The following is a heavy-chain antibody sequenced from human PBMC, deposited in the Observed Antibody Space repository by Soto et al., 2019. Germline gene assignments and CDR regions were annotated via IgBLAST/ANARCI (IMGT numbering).Heavy chain of an antibody. D-gene: IGHD3-22*01. Sequence: SETLSLTCTVSGGSISSSSYYWGWIRQPPGKGLEWIGSIYYSGSTYYNPSLKSRVTISVDTSKNQFSLKLRSVTAADTAVYYCATGDYDSSGYYPFDYWGQGTLVTVSS. CDR3: ATGDYDSSGYYPFDY. CDR1: GGSISSSSYY. V-gene: IGHV4-39*01. J-gene: IGHJ4*02. CDR2: IYYSGST.